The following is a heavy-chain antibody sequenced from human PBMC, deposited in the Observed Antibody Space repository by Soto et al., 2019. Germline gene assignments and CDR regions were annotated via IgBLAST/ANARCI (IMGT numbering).Heavy chain of an antibody. CDR1: GYTFTSYD. CDR2: MNPNSGTT. V-gene: IGHV1-8*01. CDR3: ARGYCSGGSCYSVPGY. Sequence: QVPLVQSGAEVKKPGASVKVSCKASGYTFTSYDLNWVRQATGQGLEWMGWMNPNSGTTGYAQKFQGRVTMTRNTSISTAYMELNSLRSEDTAVYYCARGYCSGGSCYSVPGYWGQGTLVTVSA. D-gene: IGHD2-15*01. J-gene: IGHJ4*02.